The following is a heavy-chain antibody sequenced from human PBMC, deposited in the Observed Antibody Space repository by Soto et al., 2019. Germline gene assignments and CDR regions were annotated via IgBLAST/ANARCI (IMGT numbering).Heavy chain of an antibody. CDR2: ISAYNGNT. V-gene: IGHV1-18*04. J-gene: IGHJ5*02. CDR3: ARRAFVVVTAEGTPWFDP. D-gene: IGHD2-21*02. Sequence: PGASVKVSCKASGYTFTSYGISWVRQAPGQGLEWMGWISAYNGNTNYAQKLQGRVTMTTDTSTSTAYMELRSLRSDDTAVYYCARRAFVVVTAEGTPWFDPWGQGTLVTVSS. CDR1: GYTFTSYG.